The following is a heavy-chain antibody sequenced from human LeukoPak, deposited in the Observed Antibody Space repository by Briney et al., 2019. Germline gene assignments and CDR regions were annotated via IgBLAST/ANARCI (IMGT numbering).Heavy chain of an antibody. CDR2: IYSGGST. V-gene: IGHV3-53*01. D-gene: IGHD6-19*01. CDR3: ARDRGSSGCFDY. Sequence: PGGSLRLSCAASGFTVSSNYMSWVRQAPGKGLEWVSVIYSGGSTYYADSVKGRFTISRDNAKNSLYLQMNSLRAEDTAVYYCARDRGSSGCFDYWGQGALVTVSS. CDR1: GFTVSSNY. J-gene: IGHJ4*02.